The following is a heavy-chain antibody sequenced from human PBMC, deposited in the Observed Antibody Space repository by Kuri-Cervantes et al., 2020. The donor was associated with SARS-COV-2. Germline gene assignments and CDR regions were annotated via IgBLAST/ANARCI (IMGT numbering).Heavy chain of an antibody. J-gene: IGHJ5*02. CDR2: MNPNSGNT. CDR3: ARGPAFSLRPIITIFGVVRPYNWFDP. CDR1: GCTFTSYD. V-gene: IGHV1-8*01. Sequence: ASVKVSCKASGCTFTSYDINWVRQATGQGLEWMGWMNPNSGNTGYAQKFQGRVTMTRNTSIRTAYMELSSLRSEDTAVYYCARGPAFSLRPIITIFGVVRPYNWFDPWGQGTLVTVSS. D-gene: IGHD3-3*01.